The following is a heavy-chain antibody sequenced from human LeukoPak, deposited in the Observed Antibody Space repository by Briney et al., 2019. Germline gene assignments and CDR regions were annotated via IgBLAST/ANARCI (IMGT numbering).Heavy chain of an antibody. J-gene: IGHJ4*02. Sequence: SETLSLTCAVYGGSFSGYYWSWIRQPPGKGLEWIGEINHSGGTNYNPSLKSRVTISVDTSKNQFSLKLSSVTAADTAVYYCARADDILTGYYTGWGQGTLVTVSS. CDR3: ARADDILTGYYTG. CDR1: GGSFSGYY. V-gene: IGHV4-34*01. D-gene: IGHD3-9*01. CDR2: INHSGGT.